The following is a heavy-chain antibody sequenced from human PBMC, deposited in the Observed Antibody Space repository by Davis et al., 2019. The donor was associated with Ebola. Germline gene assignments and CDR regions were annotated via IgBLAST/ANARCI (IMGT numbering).Heavy chain of an antibody. D-gene: IGHD7-27*01. V-gene: IGHV1-2*02. CDR3: ARALGDWGSGYFDY. CDR1: GYTFTGSY. J-gene: IGHJ4*02. Sequence: ASVKVSCMASGYTFTGSYMHWVRQAPGQGLEWMGWINPNSGGTNYAQKFQGRVTMTRDTSISTAYMELSRLRSDDTAVYYCARALGDWGSGYFDYWGQGTLVTVSS. CDR2: INPNSGGT.